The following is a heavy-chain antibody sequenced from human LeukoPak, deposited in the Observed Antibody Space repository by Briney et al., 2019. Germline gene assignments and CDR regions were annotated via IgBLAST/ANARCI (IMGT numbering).Heavy chain of an antibody. J-gene: IGHJ4*02. D-gene: IGHD4-11*01. V-gene: IGHV1-18*01. Sequence: ASVKVSGKTSGYTVTSHGISWVRQAPGQGLEWMGRISTSKGDTNYAQKFKGRLTMTTDRSTYTAYMELRSLSSDDTAVYYCARDWPTVITDYWGQGTLVTVSS. CDR3: ARDWPTVITDY. CDR1: GYTVTSHG. CDR2: ISTSKGDT.